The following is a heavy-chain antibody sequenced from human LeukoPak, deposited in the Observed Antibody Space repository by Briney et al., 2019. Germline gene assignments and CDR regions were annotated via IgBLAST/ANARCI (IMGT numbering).Heavy chain of an antibody. Sequence: GRSLRLSCAASGFTFDDYAMHWVRQAPGKGLEWVSSISSSSSYIYYADSVKGRFTISRDNAKNSLYLQMNSLRAEDTAVYYCAGDSGTRAYCSSTSCYAFDIWGQGTMVTVSS. V-gene: IGHV3-21*01. CDR1: GFTFDDYA. D-gene: IGHD2-2*01. CDR2: ISSSSSYI. CDR3: AGDSGTRAYCSSTSCYAFDI. J-gene: IGHJ3*02.